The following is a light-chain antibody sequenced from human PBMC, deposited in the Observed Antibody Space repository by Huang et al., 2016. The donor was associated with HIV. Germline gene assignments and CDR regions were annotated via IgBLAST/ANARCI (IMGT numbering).Light chain of an antibody. CDR2: DAS. CDR3: QQYDSYPWT. J-gene: IGKJ1*01. CDR1: QSINSW. V-gene: IGKV1-5*01. Sequence: DIQMTQSPSTLSASVGDTVTITCRASQSINSWVAWYQQKPGKAPKLLIYDASSLESGVPSTFAGSGSGTDFSLTISSLQPDHFATYYCQQYDSYPWTFGQGTKVEIK.